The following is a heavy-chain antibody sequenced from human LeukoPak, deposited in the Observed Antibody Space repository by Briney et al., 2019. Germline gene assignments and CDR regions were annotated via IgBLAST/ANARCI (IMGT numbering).Heavy chain of an antibody. V-gene: IGHV4-4*07. CDR1: GGSISSNY. Sequence: SETLSLTCTVSGGSISSNYWSWIRQPAGKGLEWIGRIHTSGTTNYNPSLKSRVTISLDTSKNQFSLQLTSVTAADTAVYYCARGDSPASRWGQGTLVTVSS. CDR3: ARGDSPASR. D-gene: IGHD3-3*01. CDR2: IHTSGTT. J-gene: IGHJ4*02.